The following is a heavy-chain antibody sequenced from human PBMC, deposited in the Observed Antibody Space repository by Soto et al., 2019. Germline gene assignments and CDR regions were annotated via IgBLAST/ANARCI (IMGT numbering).Heavy chain of an antibody. D-gene: IGHD5-12*01. Sequence: GSLRLSCSASGFTFSSYAMHWVRQAPGKGLDYVSAISSNGGSTYYADSVKGRFTISRDNSKNTLYLQMSSLRAEDTAVYYCVKDIYSGYDFPSGNWFDPWGQGTLVTVSS. CDR2: ISSNGGST. V-gene: IGHV3-64D*08. CDR1: GFTFSSYA. J-gene: IGHJ5*02. CDR3: VKDIYSGYDFPSGNWFDP.